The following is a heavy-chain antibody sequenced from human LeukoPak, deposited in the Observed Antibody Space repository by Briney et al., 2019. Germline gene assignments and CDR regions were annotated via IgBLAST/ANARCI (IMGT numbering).Heavy chain of an antibody. Sequence: KPSETLSLTCTVSGGSISSYYWSWIRQPPGKGLEWIGYIYYSGSTNYNPSLKSRVTISVDTSKNQFSLKLSSVTAADTAVYYCARHKRYSGNRGHFDYWGQGTLVTVSS. CDR1: GGSISSYY. CDR3: ARHKRYSGNRGHFDY. CDR2: IYYSGST. V-gene: IGHV4-59*08. D-gene: IGHD1-26*01. J-gene: IGHJ4*02.